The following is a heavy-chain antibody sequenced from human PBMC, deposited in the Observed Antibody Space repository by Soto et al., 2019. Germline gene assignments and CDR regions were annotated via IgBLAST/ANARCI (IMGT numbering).Heavy chain of an antibody. Sequence: QVQLVQSGAEVKKPGSSVKVSCKASGGTFSSYAISWVRQAPGQGLEWMGGSIPIFGTANYAQKFQGRVTITADESTSTAYMELSSLRSEDTAVYYFARDSGGTTVACGMDVWGQGTRVTVSS. CDR1: GGTFSSYA. CDR3: ARDSGGTTVACGMDV. V-gene: IGHV1-69*01. CDR2: SIPIFGTA. J-gene: IGHJ6*02. D-gene: IGHD4-17*01.